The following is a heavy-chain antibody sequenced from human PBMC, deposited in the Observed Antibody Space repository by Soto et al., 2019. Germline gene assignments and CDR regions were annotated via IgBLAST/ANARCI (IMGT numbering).Heavy chain of an antibody. D-gene: IGHD1-26*01. J-gene: IGHJ4*02. Sequence: VGSLRLSCAASGFTFSSYAMHWVRQAPGKGLEWVAVISYDGSNKYYADSVKGRFTISRDNSKNTLYLQMNSLRAEDTAVYYCARGGSYDYWGQGTLVTVSS. CDR3: ARGGSYDY. CDR2: ISYDGSNK. V-gene: IGHV3-30-3*01. CDR1: GFTFSSYA.